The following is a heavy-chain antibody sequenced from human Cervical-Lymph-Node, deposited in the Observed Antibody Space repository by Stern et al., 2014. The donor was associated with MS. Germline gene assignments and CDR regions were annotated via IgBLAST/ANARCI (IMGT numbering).Heavy chain of an antibody. D-gene: IGHD2-15*01. CDR3: ARGVVSNRAAATLHNLFDP. J-gene: IGHJ5*02. CDR1: GGTFSSSYA. V-gene: IGHV1-69*04. Sequence: VESGAEVKKPGSSMNVSCKTSGGTFSSSYAITWMRQAPGQGLEWMGRIIPILGLANYAQKFQGRVIITADKSTSTTYMELSSLRSEDTAVYYCARGVVSNRAAATLHNLFDPWGQGTLVTVSS. CDR2: IIPILGLA.